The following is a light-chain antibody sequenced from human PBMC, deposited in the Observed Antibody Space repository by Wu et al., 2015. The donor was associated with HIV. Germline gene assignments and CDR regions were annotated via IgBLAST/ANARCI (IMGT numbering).Light chain of an antibody. CDR2: GAS. V-gene: IGKV3-20*01. CDR1: QSVSSTY. CDR3: QQYGRT. Sequence: EIVLTQSPGTQSLSPGERATLSCRASQSVSSTYVAWYQQKPGQAPRLLIYGASSRATGIPDRFSGSGSGTDFTLTISRLEPEDFAVYYCQQYGRTFGQGTKVEIK. J-gene: IGKJ1*01.